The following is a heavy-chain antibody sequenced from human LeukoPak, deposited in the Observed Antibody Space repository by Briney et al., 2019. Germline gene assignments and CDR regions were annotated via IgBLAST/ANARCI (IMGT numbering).Heavy chain of an antibody. CDR1: GFTFSSYG. D-gene: IGHD6-13*01. Sequence: GGSLRLSCAASGFTFSSYGMHWVRQAPGKGLEWISSISVSSNTIYYADSVKGRFTVSRDNAKKSVYLQMSSLRADDTAVYYCARDRSGSSWSGIGVFDYWGQGTLVTVSS. J-gene: IGHJ4*02. CDR2: ISVSSNTI. CDR3: ARDRSGSSWSGIGVFDY. V-gene: IGHV3-48*01.